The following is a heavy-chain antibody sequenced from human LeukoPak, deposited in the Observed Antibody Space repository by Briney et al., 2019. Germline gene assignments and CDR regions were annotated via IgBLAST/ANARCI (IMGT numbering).Heavy chain of an antibody. V-gene: IGHV1-18*01. CDR3: ARARYYDFWSGYYRGFDI. CDR2: ISAYNGNT. D-gene: IGHD3-3*01. CDR1: GYTFTSYG. J-gene: IGHJ3*02. Sequence: ASVKVSCKASGYTFTSYGISWVRQAPGQGLEWMGWISAYNGNTNYAQKLQGRVTMTTDTSTSTAYMELSSLRSEDTAVYYCARARYYDFWSGYYRGFDIWGQGTMVTVSS.